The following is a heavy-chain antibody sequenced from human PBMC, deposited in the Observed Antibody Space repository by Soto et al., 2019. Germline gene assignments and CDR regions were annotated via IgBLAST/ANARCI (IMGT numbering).Heavy chain of an antibody. V-gene: IGHV1-46*03. J-gene: IGHJ4*02. Sequence: QVQLVQSGAEVKKPGASVKVSCKASGYTFSTYYLHWVRQAPGQGLEWMRIIHPSAGSTTNAQKFLSSVTMTRDTSTSTVFMEMSSLRAEDTAVYYCARGSRIAVVTASFDSGGQGTLFTVSS. CDR2: IHPSAGST. CDR3: ARGSRIAVVTASFDS. CDR1: GYTFSTYY. D-gene: IGHD2-21*02.